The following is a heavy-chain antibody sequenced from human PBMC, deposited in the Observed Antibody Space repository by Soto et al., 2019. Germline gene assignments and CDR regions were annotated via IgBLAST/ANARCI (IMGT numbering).Heavy chain of an antibody. V-gene: IGHV4-30-4*01. CDR1: GGSISSGDYY. CDR2: IYYSGST. CDR3: ARDASPSYFVRGVREFDY. Sequence: NPSETLSLTCTVSGGSISSGDYYWSWIRQPPGKGLEWIGYIYYSGSTYYNPSLKSRVTISVDTSKNQFSLKLSSVTAADTAVYYCARDASPSYFVRGVREFDYWGQGTLVTVSS. J-gene: IGHJ4*02. D-gene: IGHD3-10*02.